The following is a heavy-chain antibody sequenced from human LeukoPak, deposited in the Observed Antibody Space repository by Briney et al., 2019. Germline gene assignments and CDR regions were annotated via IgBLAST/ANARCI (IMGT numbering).Heavy chain of an antibody. V-gene: IGHV3-48*03. CDR2: ISGGGTTI. CDR1: GFTFSSYE. J-gene: IGHJ4*02. D-gene: IGHD1-26*01. Sequence: PGGSLRLSCAASGFTFSSYEMNWVRQAPGKGLEWVSYISGGGTTIYFADSVKGRFTISRDNAKNSLYLQMNSLRAEDTAVYYCASQPIVGATTVVYWGQGTLVTVSS. CDR3: ASQPIVGATTVVY.